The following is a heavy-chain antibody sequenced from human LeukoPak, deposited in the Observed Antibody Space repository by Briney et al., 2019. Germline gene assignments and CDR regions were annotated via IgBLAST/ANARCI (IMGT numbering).Heavy chain of an antibody. V-gene: IGHV4-59*01. D-gene: IGHD3-22*01. CDR2: IYYSGST. CDR3: ARSTYYYDSSGYYDNAFDI. J-gene: IGHJ3*02. CDR1: GGSISSYY. Sequence: PSETLSLTCTVSGGSISSYYWSWIRQPPGKGLEWIGYIYYSGSTNYNPSLKSRVTISVDTSKNQFSLKLSSVNAADTAVYYCARSTYYYDSSGYYDNAFDIWGQGTMVTVSS.